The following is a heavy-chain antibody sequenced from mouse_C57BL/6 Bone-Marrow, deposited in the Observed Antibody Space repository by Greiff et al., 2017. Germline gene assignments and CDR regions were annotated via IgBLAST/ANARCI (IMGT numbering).Heavy chain of an antibody. CDR2: IDPSDSYT. J-gene: IGHJ2*01. D-gene: IGHD2-3*01. CDR3: ARGWLLYFDY. CDR1: GYTFTSYW. V-gene: IGHV1-50*01. Sequence: QVQLQQPGAELVKPGASVKLSCKASGYTFTSYWMQWVKQRPGQGLEWIGEIDPSDSYTNYNPKFKGKATLTVDPSSSTAYMQLSSLTSEDSAVYYCARGWLLYFDYWGQGTTLTVSS.